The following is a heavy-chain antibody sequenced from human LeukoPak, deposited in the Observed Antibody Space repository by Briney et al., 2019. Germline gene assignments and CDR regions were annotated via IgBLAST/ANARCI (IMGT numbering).Heavy chain of an antibody. J-gene: IGHJ4*02. V-gene: IGHV4-39*07. CDR1: GASISSGSNY. Sequence: KPSETLSLTCSVSGASISSGSNYWGWIRQPPGKTLEWIGSIYSSGSTYYNPSLKSRVIIIIDTPKNHFSLTLSSVTAADTAVYYCAREGGWGLELYGTFDYWGQGTLVTVSS. CDR2: IYSSGST. D-gene: IGHD1-7*01. CDR3: AREGGWGLELYGTFDY.